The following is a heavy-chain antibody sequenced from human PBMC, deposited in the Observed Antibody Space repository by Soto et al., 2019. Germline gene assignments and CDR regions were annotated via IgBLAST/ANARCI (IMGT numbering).Heavy chain of an antibody. Sequence: GSVKVSCQASGYTFSQNDINWVRQATGQGLEWMGWMNPNSGYTAYAPKFQGRVTMTEDTSTDTAYMELSSLRSEDTAVYYCATAHYDILTPRMDVWGKGTTVTVSA. CDR3: ATAHYDILTPRMDV. CDR2: MNPNSGYT. V-gene: IGHV1-8*01. CDR1: GYTFSQND. D-gene: IGHD3-9*01. J-gene: IGHJ6*04.